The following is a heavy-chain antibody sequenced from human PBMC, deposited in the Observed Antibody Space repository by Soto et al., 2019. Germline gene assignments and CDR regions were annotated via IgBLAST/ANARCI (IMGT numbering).Heavy chain of an antibody. J-gene: IGHJ4*02. CDR1: GFTFSSYA. CDR2: ISYDGSNK. D-gene: IGHD2-2*01. Sequence: PGGSLRLSCAASGFTFSSYAMHWVRQAPGKGLEWVAVISYDGSNKYYADSVKGRFTISRDNSKNTLYLQMNSLRAEDTAVYYCAKDAPYCSSTSCQRGYFDYWGQGTLVTVSS. CDR3: AKDAPYCSSTSCQRGYFDY. V-gene: IGHV3-30-3*01.